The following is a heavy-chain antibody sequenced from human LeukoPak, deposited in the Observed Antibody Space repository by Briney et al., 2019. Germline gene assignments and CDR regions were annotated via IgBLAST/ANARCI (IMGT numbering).Heavy chain of an antibody. CDR1: GFTFDDYG. CDR3: ARAQTYSGSYYFFVY. D-gene: IGHD1-26*01. Sequence: GGSLRLSCAASGFTFDDYGMSWVRQAPGKGLEWVSGINWNGGSTGYADSAKGRFTISRDNAKNSLYLQMNSLRAEDTALYYCARAQTYSGSYYFFVYWGQGTLVTVSS. CDR2: INWNGGST. V-gene: IGHV3-20*04. J-gene: IGHJ4*02.